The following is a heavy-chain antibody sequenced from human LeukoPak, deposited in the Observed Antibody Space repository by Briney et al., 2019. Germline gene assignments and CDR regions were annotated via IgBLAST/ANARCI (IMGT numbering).Heavy chain of an antibody. CDR3: TRVGYIDEGIDY. J-gene: IGHJ4*02. V-gene: IGHV3-7*04. CDR2: IKQDGSKK. CDR1: GFPFGSYW. D-gene: IGHD5-24*01. Sequence: GGSLRLSCVASGFPFGSYWMTWVRQAPGKGLEWVANIKQDGSKKSYVDSVKGRFTISRDNAKNSLYLQMNSLRAEDTAVYYCTRVGYIDEGIDYWGQGTLVTVSS.